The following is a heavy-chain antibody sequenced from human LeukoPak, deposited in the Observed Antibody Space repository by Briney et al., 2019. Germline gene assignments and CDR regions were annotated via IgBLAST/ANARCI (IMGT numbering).Heavy chain of an antibody. CDR1: GYTLTVLC. D-gene: IGHD3-22*01. Sequence: GSVKVSCMDSGYTLTVLCMHWVRQAPGKGLEWMGGFDPEDGETIYAQKFQGRVTMTEDTSTDTAYMELSSLRSEDTAVYYCATRSVGVDSSGYPFDYWGQGTLVTVSS. CDR2: FDPEDGET. V-gene: IGHV1-24*01. J-gene: IGHJ4*02. CDR3: ATRSVGVDSSGYPFDY.